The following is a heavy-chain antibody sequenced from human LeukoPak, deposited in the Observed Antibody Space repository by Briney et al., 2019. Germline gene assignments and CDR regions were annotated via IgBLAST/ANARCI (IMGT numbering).Heavy chain of an antibody. V-gene: IGHV3-9*01. Sequence: GGSLRLSCAASGFTFDDYAMHWVRQAPGKGLEWVSGISWNSGSIGYADSVKGRFTISRDNAKNSLYLQMNSLRAEDTALYYCAKDSMYYYDSSPYGMDVWGQGTTVTVSS. CDR2: ISWNSGSI. J-gene: IGHJ6*02. D-gene: IGHD3-22*01. CDR1: GFTFDDYA. CDR3: AKDSMYYYDSSPYGMDV.